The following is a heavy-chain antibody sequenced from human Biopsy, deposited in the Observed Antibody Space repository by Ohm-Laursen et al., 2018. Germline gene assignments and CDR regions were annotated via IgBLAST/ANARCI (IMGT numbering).Heavy chain of an antibody. J-gene: IGHJ4*02. V-gene: IGHV1-2*02. Sequence: DSVKVSCKASSYTFTDYNIHWMRQAPGQGLEWLGYINCKTGATNYAQKFQGRVTLTRETSIITAYLALGSLRSADTAIYYCARDPLNGHKHFDYWGQGSLVTVSS. CDR1: SYTFTDYN. CDR3: ARDPLNGHKHFDY. CDR2: INCKTGAT. D-gene: IGHD2-8*01.